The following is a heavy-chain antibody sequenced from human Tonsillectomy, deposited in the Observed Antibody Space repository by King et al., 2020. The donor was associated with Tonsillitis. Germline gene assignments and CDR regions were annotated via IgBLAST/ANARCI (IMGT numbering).Heavy chain of an antibody. Sequence: VQLVESGGGVVQPGGSLRLSCAASGFTFSNYAMHWVRQAPGKGLEWVAFLRFDESVTYYADSVEGRFTISRDISKNTLYLQMNSLRAEDTAVYYCAKEDSSSCPVQSWGQGTLVTVSS. J-gene: IGHJ4*02. CDR2: LRFDESVT. CDR3: AKEDSSSCPVQS. V-gene: IGHV3-30*02. CDR1: GFTFSNYA. D-gene: IGHD2-2*01.